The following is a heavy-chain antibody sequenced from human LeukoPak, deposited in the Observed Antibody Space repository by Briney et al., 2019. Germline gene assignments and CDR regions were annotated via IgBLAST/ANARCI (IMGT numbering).Heavy chain of an antibody. CDR1: GFTFSSYA. CDR3: AKGSYYDSSGSFYFDY. J-gene: IGHJ4*02. V-gene: IGHV3-23*01. Sequence: PGGSLRLSCVASGFTFSSYAMSWVRQAPGKGLEWVSGISGSGDNTYYADSVKGRFTISRDNSKNTLSVQVNSLGTEDTAAYYCAKGSYYDSSGSFYFDYWGQGTLVTVSS. CDR2: ISGSGDNT. D-gene: IGHD3-22*01.